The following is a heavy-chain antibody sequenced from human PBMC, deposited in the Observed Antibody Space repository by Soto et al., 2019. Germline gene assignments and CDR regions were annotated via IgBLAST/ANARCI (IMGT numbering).Heavy chain of an antibody. Sequence: GGSVRLSCEASGFNFGAYAMSWVRQAPGKGLEWVSGISGSSSGTYYTDSVKGRFTISRDNSKNTVYLQMNSLRGEDTAVYYCAKDRSENFWVYYYAMDVWGQGTAVTVSS. CDR2: ISGSSSGT. D-gene: IGHD6-19*01. J-gene: IGHJ6*02. CDR3: AKDRSENFWVYYYAMDV. CDR1: GFNFGAYA. V-gene: IGHV3-23*01.